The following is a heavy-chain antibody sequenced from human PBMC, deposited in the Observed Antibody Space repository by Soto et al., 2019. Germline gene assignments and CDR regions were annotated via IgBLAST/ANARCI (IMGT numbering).Heavy chain of an antibody. CDR1: GYSFTSYW. D-gene: IGHD6-19*01. Sequence: GESLKISCKGSGYSFTSYWIGWVRQMPGKGLEWMGIIYPGDSDTRYSPSFQGQVTISADKSISTAYLQWSSLKASDTAMYYCAREAVAGYYYYGMDVWGQGTPVTVSS. V-gene: IGHV5-51*01. J-gene: IGHJ6*02. CDR2: IYPGDSDT. CDR3: AREAVAGYYYYGMDV.